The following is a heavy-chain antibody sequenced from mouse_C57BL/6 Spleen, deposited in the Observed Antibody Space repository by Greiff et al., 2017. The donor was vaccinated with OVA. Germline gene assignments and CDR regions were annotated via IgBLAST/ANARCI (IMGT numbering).Heavy chain of an antibody. CDR2: ISSGGDYI. D-gene: IGHD1-1*01. CDR1: GFTFSSYA. CDR3: TRAGSNCAMDY. Sequence: EVNVVESGEGLVKPGGSLKLSCAASGFTFSSYAMSWVRQTPEKRLEWVAYISSGGDYIYYADTVKGRFTISRDNARNTLYLQMSSLKSEDTAMYYCTRAGSNCAMDYWGQGTSVTVSS. V-gene: IGHV5-9-1*02. J-gene: IGHJ4*01.